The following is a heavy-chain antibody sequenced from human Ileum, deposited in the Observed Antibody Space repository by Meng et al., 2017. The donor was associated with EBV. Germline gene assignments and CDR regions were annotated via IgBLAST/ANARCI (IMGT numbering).Heavy chain of an antibody. CDR1: GDSISNSDHY. V-gene: IGHV4-39*07. J-gene: IGHJ4*02. CDR3: ARDPAYPRGLFDS. CDR2: IYRSGSS. D-gene: IGHD3-10*01. Sequence: LPGAGPGLVKPSETLSLTCSVSGDSISNSDHYWNWIRRSPGKGLEWIASIYRSGSSYFDPSLKSRVSLSLDTSKNQFSLKLSSVTAADTALYYCARDPAYPRGLFDSWGQGILVTVSS.